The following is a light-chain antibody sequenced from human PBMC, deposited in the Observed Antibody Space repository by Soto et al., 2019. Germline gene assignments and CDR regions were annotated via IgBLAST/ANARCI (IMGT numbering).Light chain of an antibody. CDR2: GNS. V-gene: IGLV1-40*01. J-gene: IGLJ1*01. Sequence: QSALTQPPSVSGAPGQRVTISCTGSSSNIGAGYYVHWYQQFPGTAPKLLIYGNSNRPSGVPDRFSGSKSGTSASLAITGLQAEDEADYYCQSYDGSLSGYVFGTGTKVTVL. CDR3: QSYDGSLSGYV. CDR1: SSNIGAGYY.